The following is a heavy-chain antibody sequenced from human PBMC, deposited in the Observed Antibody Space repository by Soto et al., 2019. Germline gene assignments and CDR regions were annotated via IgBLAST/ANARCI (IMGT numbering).Heavy chain of an antibody. CDR2: ISAYNGNT. Sequence: ASVKVSCKASGYTFTSYGISWVRQAPGRGLEWMGWISAYNGNTNYAQKLQGRVTMTTDTSTSTAYMELRSLRSDDTAVYYCARDTDNWNYAWFDPWGQGTLVTVSS. CDR3: ARDTDNWNYAWFDP. D-gene: IGHD1-7*01. CDR1: GYTFTSYG. J-gene: IGHJ5*02. V-gene: IGHV1-18*04.